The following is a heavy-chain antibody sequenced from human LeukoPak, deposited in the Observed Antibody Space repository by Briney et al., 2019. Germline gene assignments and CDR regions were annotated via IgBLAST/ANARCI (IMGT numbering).Heavy chain of an antibody. J-gene: IGHJ4*02. CDR1: GGTFSSYT. CDR2: IIPILGIA. V-gene: IGHV1-69*02. Sequence: RASVKVSCKASGGTFSSYTISWVRQAPGQGLEWMGRIIPILGIANYAQKFQGRVTITADKSTGTAYMELSSLRSEDTAVYYCARGVDRYDSSGYYPRGSPTLPEADYWGQGTLVTVSS. D-gene: IGHD3-22*01. CDR3: ARGVDRYDSSGYYPRGSPTLPEADY.